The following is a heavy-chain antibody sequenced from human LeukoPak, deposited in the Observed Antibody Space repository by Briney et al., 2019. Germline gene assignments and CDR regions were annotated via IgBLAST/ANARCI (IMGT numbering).Heavy chain of an antibody. V-gene: IGHV3-23*01. CDR3: ARNGLEAFDI. Sequence: GGSLRLSCAASGFTFSSYSMSWVRQAPGKGLEWVSAISSSGGNTYYADSVKGRFTISRDNAKNLLYLQMNSLRAEDTAVYYCARNGLEAFDIWGQGTMVTVSS. J-gene: IGHJ3*02. CDR2: ISSSGGNT. D-gene: IGHD1-1*01. CDR1: GFTFSSYS.